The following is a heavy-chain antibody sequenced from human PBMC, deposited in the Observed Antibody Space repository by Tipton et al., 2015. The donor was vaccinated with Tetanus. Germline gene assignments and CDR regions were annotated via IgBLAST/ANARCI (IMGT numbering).Heavy chain of an antibody. Sequence: TLSLTCTVSGGSISSRSYYWSWIRQHPVKGLEWIGYIYYTGSTYYNPSLKSRVIISADTSKNQFSLKLSSVTAADTAVYYCARGVDRAKAGTDWGQGTLVTVSS. CDR1: GGSISSRSYY. CDR3: ARGVDRAKAGTD. V-gene: IGHV4-31*03. J-gene: IGHJ4*02. D-gene: IGHD5-18*01. CDR2: IYYTGST.